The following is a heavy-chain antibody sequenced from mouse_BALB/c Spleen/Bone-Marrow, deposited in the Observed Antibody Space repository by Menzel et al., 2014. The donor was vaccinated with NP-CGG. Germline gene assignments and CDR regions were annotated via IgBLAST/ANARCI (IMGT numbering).Heavy chain of an antibody. Sequence: QVQLQQSGAELVKPGASVKLSCKASGYTFTSYWMHWVKQRPGQGLEWIGEINPSNGRTNYNEKFKSKATLTVDKSSSTAYMQLSSLTSEDSAVYYCAGGRGFFVYWGQRPPLTVPS. V-gene: IGHV1S81*02. D-gene: IGHD3-3*01. J-gene: IGHJ2*01. CDR2: INPSNGRT. CDR3: AGGRGFFVY. CDR1: GYTFTSYW.